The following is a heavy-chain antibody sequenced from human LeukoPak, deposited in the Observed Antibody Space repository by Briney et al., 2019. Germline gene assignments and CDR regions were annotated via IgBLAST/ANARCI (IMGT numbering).Heavy chain of an antibody. CDR2: IIPIFGTA. D-gene: IGHD3-16*02. CDR1: GGTFSSCA. CDR3: ATVSYFDYVWGSYRHDAFDI. Sequence: SVKVSCKASGGTFSSCAISWVRQAPGQGLEWMGGIIPIFGTANYAQKFQGRVTITTDESTSTAYMELSSLRSEDTAVYYCATVSYFDYVWGSYRHDAFDIWGQGTMVTVSS. V-gene: IGHV1-69*05. J-gene: IGHJ3*02.